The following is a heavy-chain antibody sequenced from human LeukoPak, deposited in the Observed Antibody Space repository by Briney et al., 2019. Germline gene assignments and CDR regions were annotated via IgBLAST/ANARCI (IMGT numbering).Heavy chain of an antibody. V-gene: IGHV4-59*01. CDR3: ARDKDPPYL. CDR1: GRSISSYY. J-gene: IGHJ2*01. Sequence: SETLSLTCTVSGRSISSYYWSWIRQPPGKGLEWIGYIYYSGSTNYNPSLKSRVTMSIDTSKNQFSLKLNSVTAADTAVYYCARDKDPPYLWGRGTLVTVSS. CDR2: IYYSGST.